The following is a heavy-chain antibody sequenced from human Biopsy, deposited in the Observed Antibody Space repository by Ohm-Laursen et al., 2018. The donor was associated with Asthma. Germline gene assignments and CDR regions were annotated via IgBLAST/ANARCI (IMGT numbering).Heavy chain of an antibody. V-gene: IGHV3-11*04. D-gene: IGHD3-3*01. J-gene: IGHJ6*02. Sequence: SLRPSCAASGFSFSDYYMMWIRQAPGKGLEWVAYISSRGSNLYYADSVKGRFTISRDNAKNSLYLQMNSLRDEDTAVYYCARMITIFGVVSRGMDVWGQGTTVTVSS. CDR2: ISSRGSNL. CDR3: ARMITIFGVVSRGMDV. CDR1: GFSFSDYY.